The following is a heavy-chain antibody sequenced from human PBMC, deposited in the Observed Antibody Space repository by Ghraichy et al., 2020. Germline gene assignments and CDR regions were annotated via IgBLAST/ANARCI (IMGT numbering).Heavy chain of an antibody. Sequence: GGSLRLSCKGSGYSFTSYWIGWVRQMPGKGLEWMGIIYPGDSDTRYSPSFQGQVTISADKSISTAYLQWSSLKASDTAMYYCARLSYYRGNYYYYYGMDVWGQGTTVTVSS. CDR1: GYSFTSYW. CDR2: IYPGDSDT. CDR3: ARLSYYRGNYYYYYGMDV. V-gene: IGHV5-51*01. J-gene: IGHJ6*02. D-gene: IGHD3-10*01.